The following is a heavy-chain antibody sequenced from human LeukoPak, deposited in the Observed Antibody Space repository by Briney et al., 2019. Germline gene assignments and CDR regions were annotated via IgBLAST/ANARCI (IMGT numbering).Heavy chain of an antibody. CDR2: ITSPVGHI. J-gene: IGHJ5*02. Sequence: GGSLRLSCAASGFKFSTYSMNWVRQAPGKGLEWVASITSPVGHIYYADSLKGRITISRDNAESSLYLQMNSLRAEDTAVYYCARDPQHSWFDPWGQGTLVTVSS. CDR1: GFKFSTYS. CDR3: ARDPQHSWFDP. V-gene: IGHV3-21*01.